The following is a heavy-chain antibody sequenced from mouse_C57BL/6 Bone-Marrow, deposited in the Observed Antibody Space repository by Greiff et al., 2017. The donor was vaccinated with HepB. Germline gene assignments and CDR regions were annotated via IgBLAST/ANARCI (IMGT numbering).Heavy chain of an antibody. CDR2: IYPGSGST. CDR3: ARDDGYSPAWFAY. CDR1: GYTFTSYW. D-gene: IGHD2-3*01. J-gene: IGHJ3*01. Sequence: QVQLQQSGAELVKPGASVKMSCKASGYTFTSYWITWVKQRPGQGLEWIGDIYPGSGSTNYNEKFKSKATLTVDTSSSTAYMQLSSLTSEDSAVYYCARDDGYSPAWFAYWGQGTLVTVSA. V-gene: IGHV1-55*01.